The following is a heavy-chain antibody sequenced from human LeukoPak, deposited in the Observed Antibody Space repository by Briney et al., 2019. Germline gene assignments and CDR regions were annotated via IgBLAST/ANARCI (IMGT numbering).Heavy chain of an antibody. CDR1: GGSISSSSYY. CDR2: IYYSGST. V-gene: IGHV4-39*01. Sequence: SETLSLTCTVSGGSISSSSYYWGWIRQPPGKGLEWIGNIYYSGSTYYNPSLKSRVTISVDTSKKQFSLKLSSVTAADTAVYYCARVGGWKFDYWGQGTLVTVSS. CDR3: ARVGGWKFDY. D-gene: IGHD6-19*01. J-gene: IGHJ4*02.